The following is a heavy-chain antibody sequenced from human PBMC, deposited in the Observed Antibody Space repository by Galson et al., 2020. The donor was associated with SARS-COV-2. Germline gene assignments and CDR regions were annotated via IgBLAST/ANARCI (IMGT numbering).Heavy chain of an antibody. D-gene: IGHD3-16*02. V-gene: IGHV3-30*04. J-gene: IGHJ5*02. CDR3: ARERLGELSLPFDP. CDR2: IPYDGSNK. Sequence: GESLKISCAASGFTFSSYAMHWVRQAPGKGLEWVAVIPYDGSNKYYADPVKGRFTISRDNSKNTLYLQMNSLRAEDTAVYYCARERLGELSLPFDPWGQGTLVTVSS. CDR1: GFTFSSYA.